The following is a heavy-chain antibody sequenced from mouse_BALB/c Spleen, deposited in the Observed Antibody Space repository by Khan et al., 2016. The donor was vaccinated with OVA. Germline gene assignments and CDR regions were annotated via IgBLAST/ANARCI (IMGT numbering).Heavy chain of an antibody. CDR3: AREAYRYDEYYFDY. V-gene: IGHV5-6-5*01. D-gene: IGHD2-14*01. CDR1: GFTFSSYV. Sequence: EVELVESGGDLVKPGGSLKLSCAASGFTFSSYVMSRVRQTPEKRLEWVASISSGGSTYYPDSVKGRFTISRDNARNILYLQMSSLRSEDTAIYYCAREAYRYDEYYFDYWGHGTTLTVSS. J-gene: IGHJ2*01. CDR2: ISSGGST.